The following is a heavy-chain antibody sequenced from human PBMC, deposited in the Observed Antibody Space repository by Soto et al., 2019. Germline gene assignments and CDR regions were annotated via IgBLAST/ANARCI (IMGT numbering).Heavy chain of an antibody. J-gene: IGHJ4*02. V-gene: IGHV1-46*01. CDR3: AREMGIAAAGDPLDC. CDR1: GYTFTSYY. Sequence: QVQLVQSGAEVKKPGASVKVSCKASGYTFTSYYIHWVRQAPGQGLEWMGRINPSGDSPTYAQKFQGRVNMSRDTSTSTVYLELSSLRSEDTAVYYCAREMGIAAAGDPLDCWGQGTLVAVCS. D-gene: IGHD6-13*01. CDR2: INPSGDSP.